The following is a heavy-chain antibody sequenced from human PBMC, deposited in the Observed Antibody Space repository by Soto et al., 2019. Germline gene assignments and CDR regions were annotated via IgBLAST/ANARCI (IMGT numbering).Heavy chain of an antibody. D-gene: IGHD2-2*01. CDR1: GGSFSGYY. CDR3: ATGGGYCSSTSCYEKGST. CDR2: INHSGST. J-gene: IGHJ5*02. V-gene: IGHV4-34*01. Sequence: SETLSLTCAVYGGSFSGYYWSWIRQPPGKGLEWIGEINHSGSTNYNPSLKSRVTISVDTSKNQFSLKLSSVTAADTAVYYCATGGGYCSSTSCYEKGSTWGQGTLVTVS.